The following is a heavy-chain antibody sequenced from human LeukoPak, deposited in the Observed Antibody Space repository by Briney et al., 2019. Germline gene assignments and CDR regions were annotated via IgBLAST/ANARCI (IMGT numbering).Heavy chain of an antibody. J-gene: IGHJ4*02. V-gene: IGHV1-18*04. D-gene: IGHD5-12*01. CDR2: IIPIFGTA. CDR1: GYTFTIYY. CDR3: ARGQAEWLRSDLDY. Sequence: GASVKVSCKASGYTFTIYYMHWVRQAPGQGLEWMGGIIPIFGTANYAQKLQGRVTMTTDTSTSTAYMELRSLRSDDTAVYYCARGQAEWLRSDLDYWGQGTLVTVSS.